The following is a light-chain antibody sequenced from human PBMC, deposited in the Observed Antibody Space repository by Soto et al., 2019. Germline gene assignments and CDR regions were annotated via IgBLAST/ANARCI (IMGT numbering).Light chain of an antibody. V-gene: IGKV3-20*01. Sequence: THCRGALSVSRGERGTLSGGASQSVSSSYLAWYQQKPGQAPRLLIYGASSSATGIPDRFSGSGSGIDLCLTISRLLHADPALHSCEPSGSSPRTFG. J-gene: IGKJ5*01. CDR2: GAS. CDR1: QSVSSSY. CDR3: EPSGSSPRT.